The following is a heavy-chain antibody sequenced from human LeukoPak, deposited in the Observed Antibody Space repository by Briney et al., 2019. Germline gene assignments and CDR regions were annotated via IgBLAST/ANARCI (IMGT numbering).Heavy chain of an antibody. CDR3: ARIPLYFLEPFDY. CDR1: GGSVSGYY. V-gene: IGHV4-34*01. CDR2: ISHRGRT. Sequence: SETLSLTCAVYGGSVSGYYWSWIRQPPGKGLEWIGEISHRGRTHYNPSLKGRVTMSVDTSKNQFALEVDSVTAADTAVYYCARIPLYFLEPFDYWGQGILVTVSS. J-gene: IGHJ4*02. D-gene: IGHD3-3*01.